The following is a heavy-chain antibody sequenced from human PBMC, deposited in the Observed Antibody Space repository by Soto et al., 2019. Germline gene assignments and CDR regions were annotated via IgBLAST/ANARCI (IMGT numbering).Heavy chain of an antibody. CDR3: ATRSPAFDY. CDR1: GYTFTSYG. J-gene: IGHJ4*02. V-gene: IGHV1-18*01. CDR2: ISTDKGKT. Sequence: GPGVEKPGALVKVSCKTSGYTFTSYGISWVRQAPGQGLEWMGWISTDKGKTHYAQKFQGRVTMTTDTSTSTAYMELRSLTSDDTAVYYCATRSPAFDYWGQGTLVTVS.